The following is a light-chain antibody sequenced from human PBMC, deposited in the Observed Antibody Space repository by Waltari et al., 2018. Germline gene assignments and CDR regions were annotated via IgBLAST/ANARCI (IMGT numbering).Light chain of an antibody. J-gene: IGKJ1*01. CDR2: GAS. CDR1: QSVSSN. V-gene: IGKV3-15*01. CDR3: QQYDNWRT. Sequence: EIVMTQSPATLSVSLGERAILSCRASQSVSSNLAWYQQKPGQAPRLLIYGASTRATGIPARFSGSGSGTEFTLTISSLQSEDFAVYYCQQYDNWRTFGQGTKVEIK.